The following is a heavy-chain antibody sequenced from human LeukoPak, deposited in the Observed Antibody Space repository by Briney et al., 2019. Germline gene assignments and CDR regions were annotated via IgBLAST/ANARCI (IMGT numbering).Heavy chain of an antibody. CDR2: ISSSSSYI. CDR1: GFTFSSYS. CDR3: ARAEQQLVRFDPDFDY. J-gene: IGHJ4*02. D-gene: IGHD6-13*01. Sequence: GGSLRLSCAASGFTFSSYSMNWVRQAPGKGLEWVSSISSSSSYIYYADSVKGRFTISRDNAKNSLYLQMNSLRAEDTAVYYCARAEQQLVRFDPDFDYWGQGTLVTVSS. V-gene: IGHV3-21*01.